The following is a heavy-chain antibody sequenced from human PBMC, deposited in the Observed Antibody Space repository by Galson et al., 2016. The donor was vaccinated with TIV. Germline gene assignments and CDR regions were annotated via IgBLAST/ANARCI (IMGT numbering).Heavy chain of an antibody. D-gene: IGHD1-26*01. CDR1: GYSFSGYF. Sequence: SVKASCKASGYSFSGYFMHWVRQAPGQGLEWMGWINPNSGGTNYAQKFQGRFTMTRDTSKTTAYMELTSLRSDDTAVYYCARSERGSYTGFDYWDQGTLVIVSS. CDR3: ARSERGSYTGFDY. V-gene: IGHV1-2*02. CDR2: INPNSGGT. J-gene: IGHJ4*02.